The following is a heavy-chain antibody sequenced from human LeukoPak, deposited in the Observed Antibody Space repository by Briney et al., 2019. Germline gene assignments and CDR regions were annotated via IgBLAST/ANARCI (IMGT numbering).Heavy chain of an antibody. Sequence: ASVKVSCKASGYTFTGYYMHWVRQAPGKGLEWMGGFDPEDGETIYAQKFQGRVTMTEDTSTDTAYMELSSLRSEDTAVYYCATAYGSGSIDYWGQGTLVTVSS. V-gene: IGHV1-24*01. D-gene: IGHD3-10*01. CDR1: GYTFTGYY. CDR2: FDPEDGET. CDR3: ATAYGSGSIDY. J-gene: IGHJ4*02.